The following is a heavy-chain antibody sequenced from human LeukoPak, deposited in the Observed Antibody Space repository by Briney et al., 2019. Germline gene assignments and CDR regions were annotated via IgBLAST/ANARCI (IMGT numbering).Heavy chain of an antibody. CDR2: IIPIFGTA. Sequence: ASVKVSCKASGGTFSSYAISWVRQAPGQGLEWMGGIIPIFGTANYAQKFQGRVTITTDESTSTAYMELSSPRSEDTAVYYCASSPYYGDYSFDYWGQGTLVTVSS. CDR1: GGTFSSYA. D-gene: IGHD4-17*01. V-gene: IGHV1-69*05. J-gene: IGHJ4*02. CDR3: ASSPYYGDYSFDY.